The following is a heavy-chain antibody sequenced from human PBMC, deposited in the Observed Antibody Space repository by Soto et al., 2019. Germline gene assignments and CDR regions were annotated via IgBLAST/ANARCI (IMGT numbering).Heavy chain of an antibody. CDR3: ARHEGGGKMYYDILTGNYFDY. CDR2: IYYSGST. CDR1: GESISSCY. D-gene: IGHD3-9*01. V-gene: IGHV4-59*08. Sequence: SVTLSVTCPVCGESISSCYPSWIRKPPGKGLEWIGYIYYSGSTNYNPSLKSRVTISVDTSKNQFSLKLSSVTAADTAVYYCARHEGGGKMYYDILTGNYFDYWGQGTLVTVSS. J-gene: IGHJ4*02.